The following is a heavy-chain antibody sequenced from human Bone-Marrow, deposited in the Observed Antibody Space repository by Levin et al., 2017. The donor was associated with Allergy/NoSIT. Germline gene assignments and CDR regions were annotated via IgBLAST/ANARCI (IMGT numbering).Heavy chain of an antibody. D-gene: IGHD1-26*01. J-gene: IGHJ4*02. CDR1: GYTFTSYY. CDR2: INPASGGT. Sequence: PSASVKVSCKTSGYTFTSYYLHWLRQAPGQGPEWMGRINPASGGTHYAQKFQGRVTMTSDTSLNTIYMELNTLRSDDSAVYYCARHRLLIGTLDYWGQGTLVTVSS. CDR3: ARHRLLIGTLDY. V-gene: IGHV1-2*06.